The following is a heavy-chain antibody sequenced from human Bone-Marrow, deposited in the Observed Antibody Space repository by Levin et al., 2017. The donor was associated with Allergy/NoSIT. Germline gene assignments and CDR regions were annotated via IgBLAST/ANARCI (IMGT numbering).Heavy chain of an antibody. CDR2: INSGVSIT. CDR3: ARGGYNSDHGAFDI. J-gene: IGHJ3*02. Sequence: GGSLRLSCAASGFTFSGWWMHWVRQAPAKGLVWVSRINSGVSITDYADSVKGRFTISRDNGKNTLYLQMNNLRAEDTAVYYCARGGYNSDHGAFDIWGQGTMVTVSS. D-gene: IGHD6-19*01. V-gene: IGHV3-74*01. CDR1: GFTFSGWW.